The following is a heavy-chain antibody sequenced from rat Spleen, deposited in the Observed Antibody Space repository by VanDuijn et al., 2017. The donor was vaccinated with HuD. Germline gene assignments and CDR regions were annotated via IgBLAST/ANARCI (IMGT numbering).Heavy chain of an antibody. D-gene: IGHD1-4*01. V-gene: IGHV5S10*01. Sequence: EVQLVESGGGLVQPGRSLKLSCEASGFTFRNYDLSWVRQAPTKGLEWVATIKYDGSSTYHRDSVKCRFTISRDNAKSTLYLQMDSLRSEDTATYYCATAGTRVSRFAYWGQGTLVTVSS. J-gene: IGHJ3*01. CDR1: GFTFRNYD. CDR3: ATAGTRVSRFAY. CDR2: IKYDGSST.